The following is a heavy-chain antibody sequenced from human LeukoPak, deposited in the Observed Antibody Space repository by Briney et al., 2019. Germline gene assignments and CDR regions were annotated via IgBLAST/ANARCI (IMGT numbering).Heavy chain of an antibody. CDR2: LYYSGST. CDR3: ARVPTVTFFDY. Sequence: GSLRLSCAASGFTFSNYEMNWVRQAPGKGLEWIGSLYYSGSTYYNPSLRSRVTISVDTSKNQFSLKLSSVTAADTAVYYCARVPTVTFFDYWGQGTLVTVSS. D-gene: IGHD4-17*01. CDR1: GFTFSNYE. J-gene: IGHJ4*02. V-gene: IGHV4-59*05.